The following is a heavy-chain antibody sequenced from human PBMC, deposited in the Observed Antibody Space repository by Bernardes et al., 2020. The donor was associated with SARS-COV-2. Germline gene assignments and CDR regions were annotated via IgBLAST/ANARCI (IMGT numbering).Heavy chain of an antibody. CDR3: ARAFMVGVS. Sequence: GGSLRLSCVASGFTVSSPYMSWVRQAPGKGLEWVSVIYSGGSTYYSDSVRGRLTISRDNSKNTLYLQMDSLRVEDTATYYCARAFMVGVSWGQGTLVTVSS. CDR2: IYSGGST. J-gene: IGHJ4*01. V-gene: IGHV3-66*01. D-gene: IGHD1-26*01. CDR1: GFTVSSPY.